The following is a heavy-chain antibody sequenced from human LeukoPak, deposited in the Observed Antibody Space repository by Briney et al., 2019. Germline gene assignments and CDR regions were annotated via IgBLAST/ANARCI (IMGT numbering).Heavy chain of an antibody. CDR1: GFTFSGAW. V-gene: IGHV3-7*01. D-gene: IGHD7-27*01. Sequence: GGSLRLSCTASGFTFSGAWMTWVRQAPGKGLEWVANIREDGTEKNYVDSVKGRFTISRDSAKNSLFLQMSNLRDDDTAIYYCARHVGISFWGQGTLVTVSS. CDR2: IREDGTEK. J-gene: IGHJ4*02. CDR3: ARHVGISF.